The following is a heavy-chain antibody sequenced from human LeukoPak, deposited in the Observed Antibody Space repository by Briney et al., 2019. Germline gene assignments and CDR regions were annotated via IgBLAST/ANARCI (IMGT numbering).Heavy chain of an antibody. CDR3: AREDTAMVTHNYYYYMDV. CDR2: IYYSGST. CDR1: GGSISSYY. V-gene: IGHV4-59*01. J-gene: IGHJ6*03. D-gene: IGHD5-18*01. Sequence: TSETLSLTCTVSGGSISSYYWSWIRQPPGKGLEWIGYIYYSGSTNYNPFLKSRVTISVDTSKNQFSLKLSSVTAADTAVYYCAREDTAMVTHNYYYYMDVWGKGTTVTVSS.